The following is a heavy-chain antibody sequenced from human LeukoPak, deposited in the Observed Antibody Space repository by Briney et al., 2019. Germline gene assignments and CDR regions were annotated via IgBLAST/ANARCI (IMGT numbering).Heavy chain of an antibody. CDR1: GLSVSSYY. Sequence: GGSLRLSCAGSGLSVSSYYMNWVRQAPGKGLEWVSLIYSDASGGATYYAASVEGRFTISRDNSKNALYLQMDSLRVEDTAVYYGARDSRYGYYYVGTNLWGQGTLVTVSS. V-gene: IGHV3-53*05. J-gene: IGHJ4*02. CDR3: ARDSRYGYYYVGTNL. CDR2: IYSDASGGAT. D-gene: IGHD5-24*01.